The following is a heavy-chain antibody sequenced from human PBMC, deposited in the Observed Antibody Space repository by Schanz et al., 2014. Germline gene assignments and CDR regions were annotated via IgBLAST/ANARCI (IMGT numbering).Heavy chain of an antibody. CDR2: INSVGSNT. J-gene: IGHJ4*02. V-gene: IGHV3-74*01. CDR1: GFTFSSHW. Sequence: EVQLLESGGGLVQPGGSLRLSCAASGFTFSSHWMHWVRQDPGKGLVWVARINSVGSNTDYVDSVEGRFTISRDNAKRSLFLQMNSLRVEDTAVYFCVSQTGSPNYWGQGTLVTVSS. CDR3: VSQTGSPNY. D-gene: IGHD6-13*01.